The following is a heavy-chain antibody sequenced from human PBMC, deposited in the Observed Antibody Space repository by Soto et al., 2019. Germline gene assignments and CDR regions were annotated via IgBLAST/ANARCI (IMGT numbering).Heavy chain of an antibody. Sequence: GASVKVSCKASGGTFSTHAIIWVRQAPGHGLEWMGGIIPISGTTYYTQKFQGRVTITADEPTSTAFMELSSLKSDDTAVFYCARGYCSGGNCYSGMDVCGQGTMVTV. J-gene: IGHJ6*02. V-gene: IGHV1-69*13. CDR3: ARGYCSGGNCYSGMDV. CDR2: IIPISGTT. D-gene: IGHD2-15*01. CDR1: GGTFSTHA.